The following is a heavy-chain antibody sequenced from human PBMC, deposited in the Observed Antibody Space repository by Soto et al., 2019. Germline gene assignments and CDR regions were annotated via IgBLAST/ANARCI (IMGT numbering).Heavy chain of an antibody. Sequence: SETQSLPYTVSGGSISSYYGSWIRQPPGKGLGWIGYIYYSGSTNYNPSLKSRVTISVDTSKNQFSLKLRSVTAADTAVYYCARLGYSSGWGKYNWFDPWGQGTLVTVSS. D-gene: IGHD6-19*01. CDR2: IYYSGST. CDR1: GGSISSYY. CDR3: ARLGYSSGWGKYNWFDP. J-gene: IGHJ5*02. V-gene: IGHV4-59*01.